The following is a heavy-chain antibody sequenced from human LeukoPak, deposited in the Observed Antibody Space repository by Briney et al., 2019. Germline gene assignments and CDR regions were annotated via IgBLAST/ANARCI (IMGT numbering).Heavy chain of an antibody. J-gene: IGHJ4*02. CDR3: VKGPRRYSGRYDS. V-gene: IGHV3-23*01. D-gene: IGHD5-12*01. CDR2: ITGAGGGT. CDR1: GFFFGGYV. Sequence: GGSLRLSCAASGFFFGGYVMAWVRQAPGKGLKWVADITGAGGGTNYADSVKGRFTISRDNSENSVYLQMNSLRVEDTAMYYCVKGPRRYSGRYDSWGQGTLVTVSP.